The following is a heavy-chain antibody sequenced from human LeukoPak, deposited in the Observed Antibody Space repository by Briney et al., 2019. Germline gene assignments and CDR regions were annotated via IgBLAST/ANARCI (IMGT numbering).Heavy chain of an antibody. CDR1: GFTFSNYW. J-gene: IGHJ4*02. V-gene: IGHV3-7*01. D-gene: IGHD3-22*01. Sequence: GGSLRLSCAASGFTFSNYWMSWVRQAPGKGLDWVANIKQDGSEKNYVDSVKGRFTISRDNAKNTLYLQMNSLRAEDTAVYYCARVAYYYDIMGYWGQGTLVTVSS. CDR2: IKQDGSEK. CDR3: ARVAYYYDIMGY.